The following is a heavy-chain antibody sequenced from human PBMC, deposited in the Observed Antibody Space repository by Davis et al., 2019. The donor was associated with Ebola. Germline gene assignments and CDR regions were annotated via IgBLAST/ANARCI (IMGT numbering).Heavy chain of an antibody. CDR2: IYYSGST. CDR3: ARDITMIRGGSTGFDP. J-gene: IGHJ5*02. V-gene: IGHV4-31*03. Sequence: SETLSLTCTVSDGSINSGGYYWNWIRQHPGKGLEWIGYIYYSGSTYYNPSLESRVSISIDTSKNQFSLTLSSVTATDTAVYYCARDITMIRGGSTGFDPWGQGTLVIVSS. CDR1: DGSINSGGYY. D-gene: IGHD3-10*01.